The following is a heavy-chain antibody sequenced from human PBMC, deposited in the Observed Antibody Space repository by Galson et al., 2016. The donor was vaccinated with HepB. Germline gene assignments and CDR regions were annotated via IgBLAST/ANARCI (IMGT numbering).Heavy chain of an antibody. V-gene: IGHV3-64*01. CDR2: ISSSGNGT. Sequence: SLRLSCAASGFSLSGYAMNWVRQAPGKGLEYVSGISSSGNGTFYANSVKGRFIISRDNSENTVYLQMDSLRREDMGVYYCAGDLLHCSGGVCLSFGMDGWGKGTTVTVSS. J-gene: IGHJ6*04. CDR3: AGDLLHCSGGVCLSFGMDG. CDR1: GFSLSGYA. D-gene: IGHD2-8*02.